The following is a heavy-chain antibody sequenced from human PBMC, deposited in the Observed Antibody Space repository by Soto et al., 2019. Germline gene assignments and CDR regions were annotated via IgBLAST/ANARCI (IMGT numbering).Heavy chain of an antibody. CDR1: GFTFSSYG. J-gene: IGHJ4*02. Sequence: GGSLRLSCAASGFTFSSYGMHWVRQAPGKGLEWVAVISYDGSNKYYADSVKGRFTISRDNSKNTLYLQMNSLRAEDTAVYYCAKGGGRIVPRHFDNWGQGILVTVSS. CDR3: AKGGGRIVPRHFDN. CDR2: ISYDGSNK. V-gene: IGHV3-30*18. D-gene: IGHD1-26*01.